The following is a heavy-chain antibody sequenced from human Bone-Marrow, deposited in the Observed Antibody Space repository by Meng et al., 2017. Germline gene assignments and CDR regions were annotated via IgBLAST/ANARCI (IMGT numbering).Heavy chain of an antibody. V-gene: IGHV3-30*01. Sequence: GESLKISCAGSGFTFSSYTMHWVRQAPGEGLEWVAIMSYDGRNGYYADSVKGRFTISRDNSKNTLYLQMNCLRAEDTAVYYCARCSAPYRGNCYGSDFDYWGQGTLVTVSS. CDR2: MSYDGRNG. CDR3: ARCSAPYRGNCYGSDFDY. J-gene: IGHJ4*02. CDR1: GFTFSSYT. D-gene: IGHD1-26*01.